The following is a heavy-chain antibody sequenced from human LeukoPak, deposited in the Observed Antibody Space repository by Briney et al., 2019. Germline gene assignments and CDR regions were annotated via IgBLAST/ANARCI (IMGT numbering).Heavy chain of an antibody. V-gene: IGHV3-NL1*01. CDR3: AKEMATMNAFDI. D-gene: IGHD5-24*01. CDR2: IYSGGST. Sequence: GGSLRLSCAASGVTFSSYGMHWVRQAPGKGLEWVSVIYSGGSTDYKDSVKDRFIISRDNSKNTLYLQMNSLRAEDTAVYYCAKEMATMNAFDIWGQGTMVTVSS. CDR1: GVTFSSYG. J-gene: IGHJ3*02.